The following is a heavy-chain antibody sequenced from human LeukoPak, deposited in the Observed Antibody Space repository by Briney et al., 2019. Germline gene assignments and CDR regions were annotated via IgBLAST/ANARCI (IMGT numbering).Heavy chain of an antibody. CDR3: ARETTSLFDS. V-gene: IGHV6-1*01. CDR1: GDSGSSNSAA. Sequence: SQTLSLTCAISGDSGSSNSAAWNWIRQSPSGGLEWLGRTYYRSKWFNDYAVSVKSRITINPDKSKNQVSLQMNSVTPEDTAVYYCARETTSLFDSWGQGTLVTVSS. J-gene: IGHJ4*02. CDR2: TYYRSKWFN. D-gene: IGHD1-14*01.